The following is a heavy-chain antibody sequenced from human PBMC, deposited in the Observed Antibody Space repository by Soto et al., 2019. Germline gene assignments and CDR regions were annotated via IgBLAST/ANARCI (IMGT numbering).Heavy chain of an antibody. V-gene: IGHV2-26*01. J-gene: IGHJ5*02. D-gene: IGHD1-7*01. Sequence: SGPTLVNPTETLTLTCTVSGFSLSNARMGVSWIRQPPGKALEWLAHIFSNDEKSYSTSLKSRLTISKDTSKSQVVLTMTNIDPVDTATYYCARELELGWFDPWGQGTLVTVSS. CDR2: IFSNDEK. CDR3: ARELELGWFDP. CDR1: GFSLSNARMG.